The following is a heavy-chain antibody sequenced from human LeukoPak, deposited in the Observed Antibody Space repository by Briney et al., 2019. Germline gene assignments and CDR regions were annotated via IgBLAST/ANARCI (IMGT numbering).Heavy chain of an antibody. CDR1: GFTFSSYS. CDR3: AREDIVVVPAAIGNYYYYMDV. D-gene: IGHD2-2*01. CDR2: ISSSSSYI. Sequence: GGSLRLSCAASGFTFSSYSMNWVRQAPGKGLEWVSSISSSSSYIYYADSVKGRFTISRDNAKNSLYLQMNSLRAEDTAVYYCAREDIVVVPAAIGNYYYYMDVWGKGTTVTVSS. V-gene: IGHV3-21*01. J-gene: IGHJ6*03.